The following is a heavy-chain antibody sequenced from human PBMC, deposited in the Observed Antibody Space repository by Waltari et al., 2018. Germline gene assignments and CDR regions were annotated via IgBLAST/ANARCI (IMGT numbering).Heavy chain of an antibody. CDR1: GGSISSSSYY. D-gene: IGHD6-6*01. CDR3: ARGLEFDD. CDR2: IYYSGST. V-gene: IGHV4-39*07. J-gene: IGHJ4*02. Sequence: QLQLQESGPGLVKPSETLSLTCTVSGGSISSSSYYWGWIRQPPGKGLEWIGSIYYSGSTYYNPSRKRRVTISVDASKNQVSRKLSSGTAADTAVYYCARGLEFDDWGQGTLVTVSS.